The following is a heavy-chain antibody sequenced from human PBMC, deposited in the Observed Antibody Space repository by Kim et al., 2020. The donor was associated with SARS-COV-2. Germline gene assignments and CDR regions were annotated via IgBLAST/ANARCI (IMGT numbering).Heavy chain of an antibody. CDR3: AITRRPDLHWFDP. Sequence: YYAGSVKGRFTISRDNSKNTLYLQMNSLRAEDTAVYYCAITRRPDLHWFDPWGQGTLVTVSS. J-gene: IGHJ5*02. V-gene: IGHV3-23*01.